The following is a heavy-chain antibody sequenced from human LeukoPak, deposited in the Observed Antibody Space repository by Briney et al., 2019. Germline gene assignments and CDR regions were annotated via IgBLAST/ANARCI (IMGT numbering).Heavy chain of an antibody. CDR3: AKDPSVTTPFDY. J-gene: IGHJ4*02. D-gene: IGHD4-17*01. V-gene: IGHV3-66*01. Sequence: GSLRLSCAASEFTVSSNYMSWVRQAPGKGLEWVSVIYSGGSTYYADSVKGRFTISRDNSKNTLYLQMNSLRAEDTAVYYCAKDPSVTTPFDYWGQGTLVTVSS. CDR1: EFTVSSNY. CDR2: IYSGGST.